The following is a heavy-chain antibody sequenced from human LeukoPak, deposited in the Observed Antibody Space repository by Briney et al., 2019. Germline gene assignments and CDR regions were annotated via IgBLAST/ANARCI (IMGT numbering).Heavy chain of an antibody. J-gene: IGHJ6*02. D-gene: IGHD3-9*01. Sequence: SETLSLTCTVSGGSISSYYWSWIRQPPGKGLEWIGYIYYSGSTNYNPSLKSRVTISVDTSKNQFSLKLSSVTAAAPAVYYWARLLTGSRTKKNFYYDGTDVWGQGTTVTASS. V-gene: IGHV4-59*08. CDR1: GGSISSYY. CDR3: ARLLTGSRTKKNFYYDGTDV. CDR2: IYYSGST.